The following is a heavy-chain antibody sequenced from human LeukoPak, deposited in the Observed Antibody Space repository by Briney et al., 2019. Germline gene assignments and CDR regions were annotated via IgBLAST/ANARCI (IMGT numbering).Heavy chain of an antibody. J-gene: IGHJ6*02. CDR3: VRDGPSLYYYYYGMDV. Sequence: SETLSLTCAVYGGSFSGYYWSWIRQPPGKGLEWIGEINHSGSTNYNPSLKSRVTISVDTSKNQFSLKLSSVTAADTAVYYCVRDGPSLYYYYYGMDVWGQGTTVTVSS. CDR2: INHSGST. CDR1: GGSFSGYY. V-gene: IGHV4-34*01.